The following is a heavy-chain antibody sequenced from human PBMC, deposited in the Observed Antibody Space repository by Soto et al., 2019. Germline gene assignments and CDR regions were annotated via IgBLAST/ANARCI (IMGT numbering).Heavy chain of an antibody. Sequence: GGSLRLSGAASGFTFGSHAMGWVRPAAGKGLEWVSAISGSGGRTYYADSVKGRITTSSDNTKNTHYLQMNILRAEETAVYYCAKVWGSSGPPGLWGQGTLVTVSS. J-gene: IGHJ4*02. CDR1: GFTFGSHA. D-gene: IGHD3-22*01. CDR2: ISGSGGRT. V-gene: IGHV3-23*01. CDR3: AKVWGSSGPPGL.